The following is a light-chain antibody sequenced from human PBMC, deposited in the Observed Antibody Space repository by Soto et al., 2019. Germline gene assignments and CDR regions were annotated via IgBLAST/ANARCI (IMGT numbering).Light chain of an antibody. CDR3: QQYDNLLYT. J-gene: IGKJ2*01. Sequence: DIQMTQSPSSLSASVGDRVTITCQASQDIRNYLNCYQQKPGKAPKLLNYDASNLETRVPSRFSGSRSGTDFTFTISSLQPEDIATYYCQQYDNLLYTFGQGTKLEIK. V-gene: IGKV1-33*01. CDR1: QDIRNY. CDR2: DAS.